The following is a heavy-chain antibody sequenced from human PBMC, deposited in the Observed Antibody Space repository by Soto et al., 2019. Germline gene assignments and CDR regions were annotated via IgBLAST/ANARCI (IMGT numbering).Heavy chain of an antibody. J-gene: IGHJ5*02. V-gene: IGHV1-69*04. Sequence: GASVKVSCKASGGTFSSYTISWVRQAPGQGLEWMGRIIPILGIANYAQKFQGRVTITADKSTSTAYMELSSLRSEDTAVYYCARDLGYSSSEYNWFDPWGQGTLVTVSS. CDR3: ARDLGYSSSEYNWFDP. D-gene: IGHD6-6*01. CDR2: IIPILGIA. CDR1: GGTFSSYT.